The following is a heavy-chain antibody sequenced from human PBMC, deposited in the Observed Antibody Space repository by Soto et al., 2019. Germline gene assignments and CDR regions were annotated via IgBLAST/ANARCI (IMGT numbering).Heavy chain of an antibody. CDR3: VRVVAIPGYPDN. Sequence: QVQLVQSGAEVRQPASSVKVSCKTSGGTLSSYAISWVRQTPGQGLEWMGGIITIVDTSTYAQKFKGRVTITSDESTSTGYMELSSLRFDDTAVYYCVRVVAIPGYPDNWGQGTLVTVSS. J-gene: IGHJ4*02. CDR2: IITIVDTS. D-gene: IGHD5-12*01. CDR1: GGTLSSYA. V-gene: IGHV1-69*05.